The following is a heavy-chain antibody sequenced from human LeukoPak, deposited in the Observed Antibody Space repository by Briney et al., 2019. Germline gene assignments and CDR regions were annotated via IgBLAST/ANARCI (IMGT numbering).Heavy chain of an antibody. CDR1: GYSFTSNY. J-gene: IGHJ4*02. Sequence: ASVKVSCKASGYSFTSNYIHWVRQAPGQGLEWMGMIYPRDGSTSYAQKFQGRVTVTRDTSASTVHMELSGLRSEDTAVYYCARDQEAFDYWGQGTLVTVSS. V-gene: IGHV1-46*01. CDR2: IYPRDGST. CDR3: ARDQEAFDY.